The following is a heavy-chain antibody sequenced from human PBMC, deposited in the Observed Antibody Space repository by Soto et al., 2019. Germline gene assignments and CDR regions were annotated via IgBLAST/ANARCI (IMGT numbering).Heavy chain of an antibody. J-gene: IGHJ4*02. CDR2: ISQSGNT. CDR3: ARAPKVSGSSQTRPDF. Sequence: XETLSLTCSIDSWSFSGYYWSWIRQPPGKGLEWIGEISQSGNTNYSPSLKSRVSISIDTSKKQFSLNLASVSAADTAVYYCARAPKVSGSSQTRPDFWGQGPLVTVSS. CDR1: SWSFSGYY. D-gene: IGHD6-6*01. V-gene: IGHV4-34*01.